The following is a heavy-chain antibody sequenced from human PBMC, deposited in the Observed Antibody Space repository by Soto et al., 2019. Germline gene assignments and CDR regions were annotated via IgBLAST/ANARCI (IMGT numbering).Heavy chain of an antibody. CDR1: GYSFAGYW. J-gene: IGHJ4*02. CDR2: IVPSVSQT. Sequence: GQALKISCKGSGYSFAGYWITWVRQNPEKGLGWLGLIVPSVSQTNYSPTFRGHVTCAVTKAITAVFLQWSSLRASDTVMYCFARQVYGSDTGPNYQYYLDSRGQGTTVTVSS. D-gene: IGHD5-18*01. V-gene: IGHV5-10-1*01. CDR3: ARQVYGSDTGPNYQYYLDS.